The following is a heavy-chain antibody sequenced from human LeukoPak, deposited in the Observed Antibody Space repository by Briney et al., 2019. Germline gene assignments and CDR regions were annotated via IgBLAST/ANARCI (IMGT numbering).Heavy chain of an antibody. J-gene: IGHJ3*02. V-gene: IGHV1-69*01. D-gene: IGHD2-15*01. CDR2: IIPIFGTA. Sequence: SVKVSCKASGGTFSSYAISWVRQAPGQGLEWMGGIIPIFGTANYAQKFQGRVTITADESTSTAYMELSSLRSGDTAVYYCARDHCSGGSCYGAPGAFDIWGQGTMVTVSS. CDR3: ARDHCSGGSCYGAPGAFDI. CDR1: GGTFSSYA.